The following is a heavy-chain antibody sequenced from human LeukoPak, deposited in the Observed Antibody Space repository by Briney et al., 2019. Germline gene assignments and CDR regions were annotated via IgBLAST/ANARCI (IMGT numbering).Heavy chain of an antibody. CDR1: GGSISSYY. CDR2: ISYSGST. V-gene: IGHV4-59*01. J-gene: IGHJ5*02. D-gene: IGHD1-26*01. Sequence: PSETLSLTCTVSGGSISSYYWSWIRQPPGKGLEWIGYISYSGSTSYNPSLKSRVTISLDTSKNQFSLKLSSVTAADTAVYYCAREGYSETFFNWFDPWGQGTLDTVSS. CDR3: AREGYSETFFNWFDP.